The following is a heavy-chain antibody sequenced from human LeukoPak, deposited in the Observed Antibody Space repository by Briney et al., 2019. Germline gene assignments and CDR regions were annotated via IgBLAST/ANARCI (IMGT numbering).Heavy chain of an antibody. D-gene: IGHD5-18*01. CDR2: IKSDGSST. J-gene: IGHJ4*02. CDR3: GSDTTLGY. V-gene: IGHV3-74*01. CDR1: GFSFSSSW. Sequence: PGGSLRLSCAASGFSFSSSWMHWVRQVPGKGLVWVSRIKSDGSSTFYADSVKGRFTISRDNAKNTVDLQMNSLRVEDTAVYYCGSDTTLGYWGQGTLVTVSS.